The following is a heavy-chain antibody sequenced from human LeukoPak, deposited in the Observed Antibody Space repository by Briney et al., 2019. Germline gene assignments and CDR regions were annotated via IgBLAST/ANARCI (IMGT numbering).Heavy chain of an antibody. CDR2: ISWNSGSI. Sequence: PGGSLRLSCAASGFTFDDYAMHWVRQAPGKGLEWVSGISWNSGSIGYADSVKGRFTISRDNAKNSLYLQMNSLRAEDTAVYYCAKDQGRGIVVVTASDYWGQGTLVTVSS. CDR1: GFTFDDYA. CDR3: AKDQGRGIVVVTASDY. V-gene: IGHV3-9*01. D-gene: IGHD2-21*02. J-gene: IGHJ4*02.